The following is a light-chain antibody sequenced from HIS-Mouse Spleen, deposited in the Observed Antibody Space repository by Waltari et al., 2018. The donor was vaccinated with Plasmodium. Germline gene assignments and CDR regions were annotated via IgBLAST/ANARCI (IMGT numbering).Light chain of an antibody. CDR2: DAS. Sequence: AIQLTQSPSSLSASVGDRVTITGRASQGISSALAWYQQKPGKAPKLLIYDASSLESGVPSRFSGSGSGTDFTLTSSSLQPEDFATYYCQQFNSYPQGTFGQGTRLEIK. V-gene: IGKV1-13*02. J-gene: IGKJ5*01. CDR3: QQFNSYPQGT. CDR1: QGISSA.